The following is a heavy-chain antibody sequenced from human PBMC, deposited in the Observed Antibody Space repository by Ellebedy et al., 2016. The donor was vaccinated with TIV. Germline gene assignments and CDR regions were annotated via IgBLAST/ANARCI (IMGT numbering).Heavy chain of an antibody. J-gene: IGHJ4*02. Sequence: MPSETLSLTCAVYGGSFSGYYWSWIRKPPGKGLEWIGEITHSGSTNYNPSLKNRVTISVDTSKNQFSLNLSSVTAADTAVYYWARGLARDYWGQGTLVTVSS. CDR2: ITHSGST. CDR3: ARGLARDY. V-gene: IGHV4-34*01. CDR1: GGSFSGYY.